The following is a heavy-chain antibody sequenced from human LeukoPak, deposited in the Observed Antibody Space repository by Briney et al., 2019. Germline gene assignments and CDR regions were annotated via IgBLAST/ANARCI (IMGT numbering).Heavy chain of an antibody. D-gene: IGHD3-22*01. V-gene: IGHV3-11*04. CDR1: GFTFSDYY. CDR3: ATPPGSSGYYYPFDY. J-gene: IGHJ4*02. CDR2: ISSSGSTI. Sequence: GGSLRLSXAASGFTFSDYYMSWIRQAPGKGLERVSYISSSGSTIYYADSVNGRFTISRDNAKNSLYLQMNSLRAEDTAVYYCATPPGSSGYYYPFDYWGQGTLVTVSS.